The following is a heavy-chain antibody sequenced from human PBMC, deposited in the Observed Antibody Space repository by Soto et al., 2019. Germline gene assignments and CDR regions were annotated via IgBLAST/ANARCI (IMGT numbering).Heavy chain of an antibody. CDR1: GYTCTIYD. CDR2: MNTNSDDT. D-gene: IGHD6-13*01. J-gene: IGHJ6*02. CDR3: AREWSAAGHFYGMDV. V-gene: IGHV1-8*01. Sequence: ASVKVSCKTSGYTCTIYDINCVLQARLQGLEWVGWMNTNSDDTRSAQKFRGRLTLTRDKSMRAVYMKLSNLRPDDSAVYYCAREWSAAGHFYGMDVWGQGTTVTVSS.